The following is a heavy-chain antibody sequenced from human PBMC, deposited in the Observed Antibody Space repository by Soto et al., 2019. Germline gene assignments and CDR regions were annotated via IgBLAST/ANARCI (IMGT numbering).Heavy chain of an antibody. V-gene: IGHV3-23*01. Sequence: GGSLRLSCAASGFTFSSYAMSWVRQAPGMGLEWVSAISASDGSTFYADSVKGRFTISRDNSKSTLSLQMNGLRADDTAVYYCAKDLPPSEGSAWYGVKDSWGPGTLVTVSS. D-gene: IGHD6-19*01. J-gene: IGHJ4*02. CDR1: GFTFSSYA. CDR3: AKDLPPSEGSAWYGVKDS. CDR2: ISASDGST.